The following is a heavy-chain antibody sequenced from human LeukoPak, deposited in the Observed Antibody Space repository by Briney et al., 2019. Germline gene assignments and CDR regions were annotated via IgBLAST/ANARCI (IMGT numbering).Heavy chain of an antibody. CDR2: INHSGST. CDR3: ARDLKYYDILTGYYISDAFDI. J-gene: IGHJ3*02. CDR1: GGSFSGYY. V-gene: IGHV4-34*01. D-gene: IGHD3-9*01. Sequence: PSETLSLTCAVYGGSFSGYYWSWIRQPPGKGLEWIGEINHSGSTNYNPSLKSRVTISVDTSKNQFSLKLSSVTAADTAVYYCARDLKYYDILTGYYISDAFDIWGQGTMVTVSS.